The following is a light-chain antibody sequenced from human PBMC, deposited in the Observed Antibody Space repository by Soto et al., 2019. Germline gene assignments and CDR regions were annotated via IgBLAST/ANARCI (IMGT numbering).Light chain of an antibody. CDR2: EVS. V-gene: IGLV2-14*01. CDR1: YSDVGTYNY. Sequence: QSALTQPASVSGSPGQSITISCTGSYSDVGTYNYVSWYQQHPGTAPKLMIHEVSDRPSGVSNRFSGSKSGNTASLTISGLQAEDEADYYCSSYTSSSTLVVFGGGTKLTVL. J-gene: IGLJ2*01. CDR3: SSYTSSSTLVV.